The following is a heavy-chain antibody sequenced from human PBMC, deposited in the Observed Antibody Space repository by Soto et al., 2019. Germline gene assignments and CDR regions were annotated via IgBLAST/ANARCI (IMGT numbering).Heavy chain of an antibody. CDR1: GFTFSSYG. Sequence: GGSLRLSCAASGFTFSSYGMHWVRQAPGKGLEWVAVISYDGSNKYYADSVKGRFTISRDNSKNTLYLQMNSLRAEDTAVYYCAKDRGNEGCHFDYWGQGTLVTVSS. V-gene: IGHV3-30*18. D-gene: IGHD3-10*01. CDR3: AKDRGNEGCHFDY. J-gene: IGHJ4*02. CDR2: ISYDGSNK.